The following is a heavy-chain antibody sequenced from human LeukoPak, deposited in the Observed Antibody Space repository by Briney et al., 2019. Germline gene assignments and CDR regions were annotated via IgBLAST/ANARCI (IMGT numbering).Heavy chain of an antibody. D-gene: IGHD1-26*01. CDR2: ISAYNGNT. Sequence: GASVTVSCTASDYIFTDYGISWVRQAPGQGLEWMGWISAYNGNTHCAQKLQDRVTMTTNTSTSTAYMELRSLRSDDTAVYYCARADDGLLDEWGQGTLVTVSS. CDR1: DYIFTDYG. CDR3: ARADDGLLDE. J-gene: IGHJ4*02. V-gene: IGHV1-18*01.